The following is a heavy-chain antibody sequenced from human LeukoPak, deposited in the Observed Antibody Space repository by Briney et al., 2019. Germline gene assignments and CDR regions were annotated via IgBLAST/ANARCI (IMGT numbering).Heavy chain of an antibody. CDR3: AADPYSSGWYGY. CDR1: GFTFTSSA. D-gene: IGHD6-19*01. Sequence: GTSVKVSCKASGFTFTSSAVQWVRQARGQRLEWIGRIVVGSGNTNYAQKFQERVTITRDMSTSTAYMELSSLRSEDTAVYYCAADPYSSGWYGYWGQGTLVTVSS. J-gene: IGHJ4*02. V-gene: IGHV1-58*01. CDR2: IVVGSGNT.